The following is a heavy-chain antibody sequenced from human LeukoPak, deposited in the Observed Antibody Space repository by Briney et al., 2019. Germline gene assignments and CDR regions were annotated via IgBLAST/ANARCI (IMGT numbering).Heavy chain of an antibody. CDR3: ARDSPLKGYNSGWATNSFDF. CDR1: GFNFRSYA. D-gene: IGHD6-19*01. J-gene: IGHJ4*02. CDR2: VTGGAVAT. V-gene: IGHV3-23*01. Sequence: GGSLRLSCAASGFNFRSYAMSWVRQAPGKGLEWVSTVTGGAVATYYADSVRGRHTISRNNSKNTLYLQMNSLRAEDTAVYYCARDSPLKGYNSGWATNSFDFWGQGTLVTVSS.